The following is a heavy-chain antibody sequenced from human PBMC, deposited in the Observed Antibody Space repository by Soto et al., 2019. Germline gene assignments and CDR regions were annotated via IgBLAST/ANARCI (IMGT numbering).Heavy chain of an antibody. CDR1: GFSFDDYA. CDR2: ISWNSGSI. CDR3: AQAACYNHYGGMDV. D-gene: IGHD2-15*01. V-gene: IGHV3-9*01. J-gene: IGHJ6*02. Sequence: EVQLVESGGGLVQPGRSLRLSCAASGFSFDDYAMHWVRQAPGKGLEWVSRISWNSGSIGYADSVKGRFTISRDNAKNSLYLQMNSLRAEDTALYYCAQAACYNHYGGMDVWGQGTTVNVSS.